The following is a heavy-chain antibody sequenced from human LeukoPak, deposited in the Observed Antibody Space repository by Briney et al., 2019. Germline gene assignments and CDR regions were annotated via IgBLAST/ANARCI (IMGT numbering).Heavy chain of an antibody. CDR2: INHSGST. Sequence: SETLSLTCAVYGGSFSGYYWSWIRQPPGKGLEWIGEINHSGSTNYNPSLKSRVTISVDTSKNQFSLKLSSVTAADTAVYYCARDTYDSSGYYSHRGCYGMDVWGQGTTVTVSS. CDR3: ARDTYDSSGYYSHRGCYGMDV. J-gene: IGHJ6*02. CDR1: GGSFSGYY. D-gene: IGHD3-22*01. V-gene: IGHV4-34*01.